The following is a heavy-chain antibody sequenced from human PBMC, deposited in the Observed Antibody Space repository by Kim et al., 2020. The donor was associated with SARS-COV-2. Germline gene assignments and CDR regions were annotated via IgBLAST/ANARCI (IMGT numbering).Heavy chain of an antibody. J-gene: IGHJ4*02. CDR1: GFSFSTSW. CDR3: AKTSGFFDV. Sequence: GGSLRLSCAASGFSFSTSWMTWVRQAPGKGLQWVANIKEDRSEKFYLDSVRGRFTISRDNADNSLFLQMDSLRAEDTAVYYCAKTSGFFDVWGQGTLVTV. D-gene: IGHD3-10*01. CDR2: IKEDRSEK. V-gene: IGHV3-7*01.